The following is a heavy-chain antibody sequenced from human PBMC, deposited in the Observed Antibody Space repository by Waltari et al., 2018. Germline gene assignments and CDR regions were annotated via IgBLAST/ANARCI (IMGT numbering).Heavy chain of an antibody. D-gene: IGHD5-12*01. V-gene: IGHV4-38-2*02. CDR2: GYHSGST. CDR1: AYSITSGYY. CDR3: VGATMELFYYYYMDV. Sequence: QVQLQESGPGLVKPSETLSLTCTVSAYSITSGYYWGWIRQPPGKGLEWIGSGYHSGSTYYNPSLKSRVTISIDPSKNQFSLKLRSVTAADTAVYYCVGATMELFYYYYMDVWGKGTTVTISS. J-gene: IGHJ6*03.